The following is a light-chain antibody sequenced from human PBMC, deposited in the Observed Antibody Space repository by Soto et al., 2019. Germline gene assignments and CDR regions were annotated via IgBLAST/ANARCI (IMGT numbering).Light chain of an antibody. J-gene: IGKJ5*01. CDR1: QSVSSN. Sequence: EIVMTQSPATLSVSPGERATLSCRASQSVSSNLAWYQQKPGQAHRLLIYGASTRATGIQARFSGSGSGTEFTLTIRSLQSEDFAVYYCKQYNNWLITFGQGTRLEIK. V-gene: IGKV3-15*01. CDR3: KQYNNWLIT. CDR2: GAS.